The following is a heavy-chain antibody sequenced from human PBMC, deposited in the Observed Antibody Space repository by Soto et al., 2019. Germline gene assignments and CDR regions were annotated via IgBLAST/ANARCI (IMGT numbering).Heavy chain of an antibody. D-gene: IGHD2-15*01. Sequence: SETLSLTCTVSGGSISSGDYYWSWIRQHPGKGLEWIGYIYYSGSTYYNPSLKSRVTISVDTSKNQFSLKLSSVTAADTAVYYCARYVVAANWWFDHWGQGTLVTVSS. V-gene: IGHV4-31*03. CDR2: IYYSGST. CDR3: ARYVVAANWWFDH. CDR1: GGSISSGDYY. J-gene: IGHJ5*02.